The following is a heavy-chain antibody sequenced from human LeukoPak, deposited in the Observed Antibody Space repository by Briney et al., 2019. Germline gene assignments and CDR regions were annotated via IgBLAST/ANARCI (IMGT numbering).Heavy chain of an antibody. Sequence: SETLSLTCAVYGGSFSGYYWSWIRQPPGKGLEWIGEINHSGSANYNPSLKSRVTISVDTSKNQFSLKLSSVTAADTAVYYCARGDRYYYYGMDVWGQGTTVTVSS. CDR1: GGSFSGYY. CDR2: INHSGSA. J-gene: IGHJ6*02. CDR3: ARGDRYYYYGMDV. V-gene: IGHV4-34*01.